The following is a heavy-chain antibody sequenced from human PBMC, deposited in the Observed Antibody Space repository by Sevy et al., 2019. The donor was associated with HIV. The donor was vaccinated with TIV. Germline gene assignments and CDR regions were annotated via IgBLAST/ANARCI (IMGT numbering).Heavy chain of an antibody. V-gene: IGHV3-9*01. D-gene: IGHD6-19*01. Sequence: GGSLRLSCAASGFTFDDFAMHWVRQVPGKGLEWVSGLNWDSGSVSYADSVKGRFTISRDNAKNALFLQMNSLRAEDTALYYCEKDIGATGIAVVANWGQGIQVTVSS. CDR3: EKDIGATGIAVVAN. CDR1: GFTFDDFA. CDR2: LNWDSGSV. J-gene: IGHJ4*02.